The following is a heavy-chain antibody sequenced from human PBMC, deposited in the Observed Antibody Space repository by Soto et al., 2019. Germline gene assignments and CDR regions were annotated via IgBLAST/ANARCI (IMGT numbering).Heavy chain of an antibody. D-gene: IGHD3-22*01. CDR1: GFTFSSYA. J-gene: IGHJ6*02. CDR2: ISGSGGTT. CDR3: ARENYDSSGYYGIDV. V-gene: IGHV3-23*01. Sequence: GGSLRLSCAASGFTFSSYAMSWVRQAPGKGLEWVSAISGSGGTTYYADSVKGRFTISRDNSKNTLYLQMNSLRDEDTALYYCARENYDSSGYYGIDVWGQGTTVTVSS.